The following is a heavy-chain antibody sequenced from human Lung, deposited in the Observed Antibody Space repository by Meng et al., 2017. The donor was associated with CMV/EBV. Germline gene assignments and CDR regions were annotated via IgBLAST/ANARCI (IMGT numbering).Heavy chain of an antibody. V-gene: IGHV3-30*04. CDR1: GFTFSSYA. CDR2: ISYDGSNK. D-gene: IGHD6-19*01. J-gene: IGHJ4*02. CDR3: APLGTSSADPPN. Sequence: GGSXRLSCAASGFTFSSYAMHWVRQAPGKGLEWVAVISYDGSNKYYADSVKGRFTISRDNSKNTLYLQMNSLRAEDTAVYYCAPLGTSSADPPNWGQGTLVTVSS.